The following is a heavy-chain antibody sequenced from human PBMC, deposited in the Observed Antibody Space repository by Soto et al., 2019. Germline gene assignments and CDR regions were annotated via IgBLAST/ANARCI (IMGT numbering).Heavy chain of an antibody. J-gene: IGHJ6*02. CDR2: ISYDGSNK. V-gene: IGHV3-30*18. Sequence: QVQLVESGGGVVQPGRSLRLSCAAYGYTFRSDGMHWVRQAPGKGLEWVAVISYDGSNKYYADSVKGRFTISRDNSKNTLYLQMNSLRAEDTAVYYCAKDVVVGATPGLGDYYYYYGMDVWGQGTTVTFSS. CDR1: GYTFRSDG. CDR3: AKDVVVGATPGLGDYYYYYGMDV. D-gene: IGHD1-26*01.